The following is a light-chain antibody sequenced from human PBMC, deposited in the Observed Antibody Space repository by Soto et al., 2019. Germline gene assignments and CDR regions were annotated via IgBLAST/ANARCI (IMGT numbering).Light chain of an antibody. V-gene: IGKV3-11*01. J-gene: IGKJ5*01. CDR3: QQRESWRIT. CDR2: GAS. CDR1: QSVDSY. Sequence: TPPPASLALSYRVRVTPSRRASQSVDSYLVWYQQKPGQAXRXXXLGASNRATGIPARFSGSGSGTEFNLNINSMEPDDFAVYYCQQRESWRITFGQGTRLEI.